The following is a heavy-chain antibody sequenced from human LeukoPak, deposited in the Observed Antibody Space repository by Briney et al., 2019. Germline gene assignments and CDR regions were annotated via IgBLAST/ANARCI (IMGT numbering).Heavy chain of an antibody. Sequence: GASVKVSCKASGYTFTGYYMHWVRQAPGQGLEWMGWINPNSGGTNYAQKFQGRVTMTRDTSISTAYMELSRLRSDDTAVYYCARAAGKAPGGFDYWGQGTLVTVSS. J-gene: IGHJ4*02. V-gene: IGHV1-2*02. CDR3: ARAAGKAPGGFDY. CDR1: GYTFTGYY. CDR2: INPNSGGT. D-gene: IGHD6-13*01.